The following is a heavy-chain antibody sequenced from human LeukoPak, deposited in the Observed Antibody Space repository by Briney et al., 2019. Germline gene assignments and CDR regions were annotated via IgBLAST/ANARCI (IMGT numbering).Heavy chain of an antibody. CDR1: GGSISGYY. CDR3: ARGTGYYDSSGYYYEEPGYFQH. V-gene: IGHV4-59*01. J-gene: IGHJ1*01. Sequence: SETLSLTCTVSGGSISGYYWSWIRQPPGKGLEWVGYVSYSGSTNYNPSLKSRVTISVDTSKNQFSLKLSSVTAADTAVYYCARGTGYYDSSGYYYEEPGYFQHWGQGTLVTVSS. CDR2: VSYSGST. D-gene: IGHD3-22*01.